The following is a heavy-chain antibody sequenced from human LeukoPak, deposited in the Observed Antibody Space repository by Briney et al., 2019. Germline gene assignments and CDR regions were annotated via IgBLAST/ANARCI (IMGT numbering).Heavy chain of an antibody. V-gene: IGHV3-15*01. CDR3: TTAPRGWYRDY. D-gene: IGHD6-19*01. CDR2: IKSKTDGGTT. Sequence: GGSLRLSCAASGFTFSNAWMSWVRQAPGKGLEWVGRIKSKTDGGTTDYAAPVKGRFTISGDDSKNTLYLQMNSLKTEDTAVYYCTTAPRGWYRDYWGQGTLVTVSS. CDR1: GFTFSNAW. J-gene: IGHJ4*02.